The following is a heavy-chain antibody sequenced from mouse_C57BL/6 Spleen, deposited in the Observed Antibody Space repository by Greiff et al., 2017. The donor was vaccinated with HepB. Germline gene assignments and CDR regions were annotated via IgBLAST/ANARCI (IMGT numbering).Heavy chain of an antibody. Sequence: EVKVVESGGGLVQPKGSLKLSCAASGFTFNTYAMHWVRQAPGKGLEWVARIRGKSSNYATYYADSVKDRFTISRDDSQSMLYLQMNNLKTEDTAMYYCVREGWSLFDYWGQGTTLTVSS. D-gene: IGHD2-3*01. CDR1: GFTFNTYA. CDR2: IRGKSSNYAT. V-gene: IGHV10-3*01. J-gene: IGHJ2*01. CDR3: VREGWSLFDY.